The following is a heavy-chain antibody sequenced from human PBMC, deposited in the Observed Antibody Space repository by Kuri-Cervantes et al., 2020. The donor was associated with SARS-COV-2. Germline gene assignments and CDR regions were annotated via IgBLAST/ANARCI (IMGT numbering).Heavy chain of an antibody. CDR1: GFTFSSYA. CDR3: ATDYDYGDGIDY. D-gene: IGHD4-17*01. Sequence: GESLKISCAASGFTFSSYAMHWVRQAPGKGLEWVAVISYYGSNKYYADSVKGRFTISRDNSKNTLYLQMNSLRAEDTAVDYCATDYDYGDGIDYWGQGTLVTVSS. J-gene: IGHJ4*02. V-gene: IGHV3-30*04. CDR2: ISYYGSNK.